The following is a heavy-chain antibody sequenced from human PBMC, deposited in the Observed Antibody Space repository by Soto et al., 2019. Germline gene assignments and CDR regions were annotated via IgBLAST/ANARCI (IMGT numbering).Heavy chain of an antibody. V-gene: IGHV3-30*18. Sequence: GGSLRLSCAASGFSFSRYGIHWFRQAPGKGLEWVAVISYDESTTFYADSVKGRFTISRDNSKNTLFLQMNSLRPEDTAVYYCSKAMIGSYDSDAFDVWGQGTMVTVSS. CDR2: ISYDESTT. CDR1: GFSFSRYG. D-gene: IGHD3-22*01. J-gene: IGHJ3*01. CDR3: SKAMIGSYDSDAFDV.